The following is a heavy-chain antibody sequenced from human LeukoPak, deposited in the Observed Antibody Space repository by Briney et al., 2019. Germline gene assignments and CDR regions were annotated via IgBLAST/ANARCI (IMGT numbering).Heavy chain of an antibody. CDR3: AHAIPRGENYYDSSGYFSMWFDP. CDR1: GFSLSTSGVG. Sequence: SGPTLVKPTQTLTLTCTFSGFSLSTSGVGVGWIRQPPGKALEWLALIYWNDDKRYSPSLKSRLTITKDTSKNQVVLTMTNMDPVDTATYYCAHAIPRGENYYDSSGYFSMWFDPWGQGTLVTVSS. D-gene: IGHD3-22*01. V-gene: IGHV2-5*01. J-gene: IGHJ5*02. CDR2: IYWNDDK.